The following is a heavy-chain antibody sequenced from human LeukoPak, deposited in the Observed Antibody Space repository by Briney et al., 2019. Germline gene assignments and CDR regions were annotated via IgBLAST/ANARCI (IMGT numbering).Heavy chain of an antibody. Sequence: GGSLRLSCAASGFTFKNAWMSWVRQAPGKGLEWVGRIKSKTDGGTADYAAPVEGRFTISRDDSKNTVYLQMNSLKTEDTAVYFCSPLIRERYSDYFDNWGQGTLVTVSS. J-gene: IGHJ4*02. D-gene: IGHD1-1*01. CDR2: IKSKTDGGTA. CDR1: GFTFKNAW. CDR3: SPLIRERYSDYFDN. V-gene: IGHV3-15*01.